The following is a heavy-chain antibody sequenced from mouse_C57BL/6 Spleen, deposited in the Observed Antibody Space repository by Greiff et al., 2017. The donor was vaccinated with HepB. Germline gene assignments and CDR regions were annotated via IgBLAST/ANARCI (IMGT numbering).Heavy chain of an antibody. CDR2: IYPGSGST. V-gene: IGHV1-55*01. CDR1: GYTFTSYW. CDR3: ARRRGNGYAVYAMDY. J-gene: IGHJ4*01. D-gene: IGHD2-2*01. Sequence: QVQLQQPGAELVKPGASVKMSCKASGYTFTSYWITWVKQRPGQGLEWIGDIYPGSGSTNYNEKFKSKATLTVDTSSSTAYMQLSSLTSEDSAVYYCARRRGNGYAVYAMDYCGQGTSVTVSS.